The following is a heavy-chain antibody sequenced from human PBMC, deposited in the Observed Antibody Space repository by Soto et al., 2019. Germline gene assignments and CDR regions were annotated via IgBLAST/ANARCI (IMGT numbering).Heavy chain of an antibody. V-gene: IGHV3-13*01. CDR2: IGAASDT. CDR3: ARGVWGNGDYYYGMEV. CDR1: GFTLSNYD. J-gene: IGHJ6*02. Sequence: SGGSLRLSCAASGFTLSNYDMHWVRQAPGEGLEWVSGIGAASDTYYPVSVQGRFTVSRDNAKKSLYLQMNSLRAGDTAVYYCARGVWGNGDYYYGMEVWRQGTTVTVSS. D-gene: IGHD3-16*01.